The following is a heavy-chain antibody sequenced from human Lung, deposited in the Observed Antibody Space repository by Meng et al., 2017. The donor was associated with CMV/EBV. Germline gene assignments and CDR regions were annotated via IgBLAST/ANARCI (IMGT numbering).Heavy chain of an antibody. CDR2: ISASYAV. J-gene: IGHJ6*02. CDR3: ARVLLDVRGWYYEGMDV. CDR1: GCRFSDYY. Sequence: SLLLTCAASGCRFSDYYMTWIRQAPGKGLEWIAYISASYAVDYADSLKGRFTISRDKAKNSLHLQMNSLRVEDTAVYYCARVLLDVRGWYYEGMDVWGQGTXVTVSS. D-gene: IGHD3-16*01. V-gene: IGHV3-11*01.